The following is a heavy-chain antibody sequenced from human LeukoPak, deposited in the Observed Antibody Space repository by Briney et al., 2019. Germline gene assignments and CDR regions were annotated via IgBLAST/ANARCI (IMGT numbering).Heavy chain of an antibody. Sequence: KSGGSLRLSCAASGFTFSSYSMNWVRQAPGKGLEWVSSISSSSSYIYYADSVKGRFTISRDNAKNSLYLQMNSLRAEDTAVYYCAKDPLYCSSTSCPSYYFDYWGQGTLVTVSS. V-gene: IGHV3-21*01. CDR1: GFTFSSYS. J-gene: IGHJ4*02. CDR3: AKDPLYCSSTSCPSYYFDY. D-gene: IGHD2-2*01. CDR2: ISSSSSYI.